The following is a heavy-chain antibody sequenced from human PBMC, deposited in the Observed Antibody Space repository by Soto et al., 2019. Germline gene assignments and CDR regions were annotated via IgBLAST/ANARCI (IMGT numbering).Heavy chain of an antibody. Sequence: EVQLLESGGGLVQPGGSLRLSCAASGFTFSSYAMSWVRLAPGKGLEWFSSIGGSGGTYYADSVKGRFTTSRDNSKNMLYLHLNSLRAEDTAMYYCAKGQGWSYYYDSWGQGTLATVSS. D-gene: IGHD2-15*01. CDR3: AKGQGWSYYYDS. CDR1: GFTFSSYA. CDR2: IGGSGGT. J-gene: IGHJ4*02. V-gene: IGHV3-23*01.